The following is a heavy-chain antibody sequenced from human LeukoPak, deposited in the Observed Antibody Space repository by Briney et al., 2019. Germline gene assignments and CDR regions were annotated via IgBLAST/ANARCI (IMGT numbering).Heavy chain of an antibody. CDR2: ISSSGSTI. D-gene: IGHD3-10*01. J-gene: IGHJ4*02. Sequence: GGSLRLPCAASGFTFSSYEMNWVRQAPGKGLEWVSYISSSGSTIYYADSVKGRFTISRDNSKNTLYLQMNSLRAEDTAVYYCAKDSPIMVRGVMVGGYFDYWGQGTLVTVSS. V-gene: IGHV3-48*03. CDR1: GFTFSSYE. CDR3: AKDSPIMVRGVMVGGYFDY.